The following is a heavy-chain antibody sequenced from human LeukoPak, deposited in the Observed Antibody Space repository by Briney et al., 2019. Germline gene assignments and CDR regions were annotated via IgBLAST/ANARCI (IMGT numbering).Heavy chain of an antibody. J-gene: IGHJ4*02. Sequence: ASVKVSCKASGGTFSSYAISWVRQAPGQGLEWMGGIIPIFGTANYAQKFQGRVTITTDESTSTAYMELSSLRSEDTAVYYCARDAQDSSSWFYYWGQGTLVTVSS. CDR2: IIPIFGTA. V-gene: IGHV1-69*05. CDR3: ARDAQDSSSWFYY. D-gene: IGHD6-13*01. CDR1: GGTFSSYA.